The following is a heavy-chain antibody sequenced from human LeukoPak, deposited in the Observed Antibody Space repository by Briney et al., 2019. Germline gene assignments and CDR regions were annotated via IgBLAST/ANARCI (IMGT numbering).Heavy chain of an antibody. V-gene: IGHV1-18*01. CDR3: ARDYGDYDPNWFDP. Sequence: ASVKVSCKASGYTFNSYGISWVRQAPGRGLEWMGWIRAYNGNTNYAQKLQGRVTMTTDTSTSTAYMELRSLRSDDTAVYYCARDYGDYDPNWFDPWGQGTLVTVSS. CDR1: GYTFNSYG. D-gene: IGHD4-17*01. CDR2: IRAYNGNT. J-gene: IGHJ5*02.